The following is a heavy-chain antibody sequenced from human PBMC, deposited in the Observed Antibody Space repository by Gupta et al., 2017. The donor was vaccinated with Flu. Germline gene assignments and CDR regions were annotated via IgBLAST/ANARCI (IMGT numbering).Heavy chain of an antibody. CDR1: GFTFSSYW. J-gene: IGHJ5*02. CDR2: IKQDGSEK. D-gene: IGHD1-26*01. CDR3: ARTAVGATLFNWFDP. Sequence: EVQLVESGGGLVQPGGSLRLSCAASGFTFSSYWMSWVRQAPGKGLEWVANIKQDGSEKYYVDSVKGRFTISRDNAKNSLYLQMNSLRAEDTAVYYCARTAVGATLFNWFDPWGQGTLVTVSS. V-gene: IGHV3-7*01.